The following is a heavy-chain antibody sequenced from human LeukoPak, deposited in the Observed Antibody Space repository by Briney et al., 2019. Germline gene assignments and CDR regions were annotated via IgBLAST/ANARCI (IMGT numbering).Heavy chain of an antibody. CDR1: GDSTNTYG. CDR2: ISPYSAYT. CDR3: ANVAKGRYFFYYMDA. Sequence: GASVKVSCKASGDSTNTYGVEWVRQAPGQGLEWIGWISPYSAYTKYADALQGRVTMTTDTSTTTSYMELRSLRSDDTAVYFCANVAKGRYFFYYMDAWGKGTTVTVS. V-gene: IGHV1-18*04. J-gene: IGHJ6*03.